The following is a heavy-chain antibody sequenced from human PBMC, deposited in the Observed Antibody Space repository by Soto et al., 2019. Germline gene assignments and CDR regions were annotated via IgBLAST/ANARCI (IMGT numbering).Heavy chain of an antibody. CDR2: IYYSGST. Sequence: SETLSLTCTVSGGSISSYYWSWSRQPPGKGLEWIGYIYYSGSTNYNPSLKSRVTISVDTSKNQFSLKLSSVTAADTAVYYCARGPYCSGGSCYSDFDYWGQGTLVTVSS. CDR1: GGSISSYY. D-gene: IGHD2-15*01. CDR3: ARGPYCSGGSCYSDFDY. J-gene: IGHJ4*02. V-gene: IGHV4-59*01.